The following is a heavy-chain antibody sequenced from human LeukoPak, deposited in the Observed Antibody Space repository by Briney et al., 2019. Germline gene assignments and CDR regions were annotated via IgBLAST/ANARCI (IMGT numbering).Heavy chain of an antibody. CDR3: ASISSGYPANFDY. J-gene: IGHJ4*02. CDR1: GGTFSSYA. V-gene: IGHV1-69*04. CDR2: IIPILGIA. Sequence: SVKVSCKASGGTFSSYAISWVRQAPGQGLEWMGRIIPILGIANYAQKFQGRVTITADKSTSTAFMELSSLRSEDTAVYYCASISSGYPANFDYWGQGTLVTVSS. D-gene: IGHD3-22*01.